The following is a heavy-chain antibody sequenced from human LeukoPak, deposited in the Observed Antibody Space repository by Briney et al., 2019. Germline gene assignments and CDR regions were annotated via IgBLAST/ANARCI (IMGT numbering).Heavy chain of an antibody. CDR1: GFTFSDYY. CDR2: ISGSGAGT. J-gene: IGHJ4*02. D-gene: IGHD3-22*01. Sequence: GGSLRLSCAASGFTFSDYYMSWIRQAPGKGLEWVSAISGSGAGTYYADSVKGRFTISRDNSKNTLYLQMNSLRVEDTAVYYCAKRTFPGSGYSYSFDYWGQGTLVTVSS. CDR3: AKRTFPGSGYSYSFDY. V-gene: IGHV3-23*01.